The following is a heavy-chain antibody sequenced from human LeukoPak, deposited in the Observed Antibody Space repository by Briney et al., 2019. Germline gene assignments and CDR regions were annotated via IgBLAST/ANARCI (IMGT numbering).Heavy chain of an antibody. D-gene: IGHD3-3*01. CDR2: VYHSGST. V-gene: IGHV4-38-2*02. CDR3: GFQKEWSLTEYHFDY. J-gene: IGHJ4*02. CDR1: GYSISSGYY. Sequence: PSETLSLTCTVSGYSISSGYYCGWIRQPPGKGLEWIGSVYHSGSTYYNPSLKSRVTISMDKSKNQFSLKLTAVTAADTAVYYCGFQKEWSLTEYHFDYWGQGTLVTVSS.